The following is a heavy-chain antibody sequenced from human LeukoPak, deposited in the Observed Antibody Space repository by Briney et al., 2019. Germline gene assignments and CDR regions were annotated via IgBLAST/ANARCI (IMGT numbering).Heavy chain of an antibody. CDR1: GGSISSYY. CDR3: ARAEGLRCLEWWFDP. J-gene: IGHJ5*02. V-gene: IGHV4-59*08. D-gene: IGHD3-3*01. CDR2: IHYSGGIT. Sequence: SETLSLTCTVSGGSISSYYWSWIRQPPGKGLEWIGYIHYSGGITYYNPSLKSRVTISVDTSKNQFSLKLSSVTAADTAVYYCARAEGLRCLEWWFDPWGQGTLVTVSS.